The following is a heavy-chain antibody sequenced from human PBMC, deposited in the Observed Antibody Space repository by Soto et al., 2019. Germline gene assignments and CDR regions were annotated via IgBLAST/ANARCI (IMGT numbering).Heavy chain of an antibody. V-gene: IGHV3-30-3*01. Sequence: HPGGSLRLSCAASGFTFSSYAMHWVRQAPGKGLEWVAVISYDGSNKYYADSVKGRFTISRDNSKNTLYLQMNSLRAEDTAVYYCAREEGIRWFDPWGQGTLVTVSS. CDR2: ISYDGSNK. CDR1: GFTFSSYA. CDR3: AREEGIRWFDP. D-gene: IGHD6-13*01. J-gene: IGHJ5*02.